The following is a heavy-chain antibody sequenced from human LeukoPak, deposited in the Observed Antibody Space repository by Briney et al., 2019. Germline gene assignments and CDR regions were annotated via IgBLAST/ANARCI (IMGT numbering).Heavy chain of an antibody. CDR2: ISGSGGST. Sequence: PGGSLRLSCAASGFTFSSYAMSWVRQAPGKGLEWVSAISGSGGSTYYADSVEGRFTISRDNSMNTLYLQMNSLRAEDTAVYYCVKRSYGDSNYYYYYYMDVWGKGTTVTVSS. D-gene: IGHD4-17*01. CDR3: VKRSYGDSNYYYYYYMDV. V-gene: IGHV3-23*01. J-gene: IGHJ6*03. CDR1: GFTFSSYA.